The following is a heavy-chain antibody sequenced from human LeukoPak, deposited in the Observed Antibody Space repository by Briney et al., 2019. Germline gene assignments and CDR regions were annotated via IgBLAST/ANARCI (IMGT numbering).Heavy chain of an antibody. Sequence: ASVKVSCKASGYPFTNYYIHWVRQAPGQGLEWMGIINPDGGGTTYAQKFQGRVTMTRDTSTSTAYMELRSLRSDDTAVYYCARDWVHGSGSYYNSPCDYWGQGTLVTVSS. CDR2: INPDGGGT. CDR3: ARDWVHGSGSYYNSPCDY. V-gene: IGHV1-46*01. CDR1: GYPFTNYY. J-gene: IGHJ4*02. D-gene: IGHD3-10*01.